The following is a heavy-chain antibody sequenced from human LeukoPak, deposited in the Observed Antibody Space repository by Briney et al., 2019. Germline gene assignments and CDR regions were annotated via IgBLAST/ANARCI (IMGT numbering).Heavy chain of an antibody. V-gene: IGHV4-4*02. CDR3: ARQKWEQQGRDYYFNGLDV. Sequence: SETLSLTCSVSAGSISSSNWWSWVRQSPVKGLEWIGEIYLYGTTNYNPSLNSRVTMSVDRSKNQFSLKLSSVTAADTAVYYCARQKWEQQGRDYYFNGLDVWGPGTTVTVS. CDR2: IYLYGTT. CDR1: AGSISSSNW. D-gene: IGHD1-26*01. J-gene: IGHJ6*02.